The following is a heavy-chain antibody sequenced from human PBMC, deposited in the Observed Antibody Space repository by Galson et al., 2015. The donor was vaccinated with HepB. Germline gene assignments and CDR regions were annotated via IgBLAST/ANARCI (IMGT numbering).Heavy chain of an antibody. CDR3: ARDKAIFDLKDDAFDI. J-gene: IGHJ3*02. CDR1: GGTFSSYA. V-gene: IGHV1-69*13. D-gene: IGHD3-3*01. CDR2: IIPIFGTA. Sequence: SAKVSCKASGGTFSSYAISWVRQAPGQGLEWMGGIIPIFGTANYAQKFQGRVTITADESTSTAYMELSSLRSEDTAVYYCARDKAIFDLKDDAFDIWGQGTMVTVSS.